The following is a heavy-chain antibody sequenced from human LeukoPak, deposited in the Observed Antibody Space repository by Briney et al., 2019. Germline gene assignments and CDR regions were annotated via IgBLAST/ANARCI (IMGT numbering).Heavy chain of an antibody. Sequence: ASVKVSCKASGYTFTGYYMHWVRQAPGQGLEWMGWINPNSGGTNYAQKFQGRVTMTKDTSTNAAYMELNKLTSDDTAVYYCGRGNKSFDPWGQGTLVTASS. CDR2: INPNSGGT. J-gene: IGHJ5*02. CDR3: GRGNKSFDP. CDR1: GYTFTGYY. V-gene: IGHV1-2*02.